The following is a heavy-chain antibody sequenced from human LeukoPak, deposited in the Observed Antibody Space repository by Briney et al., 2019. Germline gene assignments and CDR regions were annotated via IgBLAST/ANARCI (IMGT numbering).Heavy chain of an antibody. D-gene: IGHD3-3*01. Sequence: PGGSLRLSCTASGFTFSSYGMHWVRQAPGKGLEWVAFIRYDGSNKYYADSVKGRFTISRDNSKNTLYLQMNSLRAEDTAVYYCAKDLTDGRDFWSGYYESGAFDYWGQGTLVTVSS. J-gene: IGHJ4*02. CDR2: IRYDGSNK. CDR1: GFTFSSYG. CDR3: AKDLTDGRDFWSGYYESGAFDY. V-gene: IGHV3-30*02.